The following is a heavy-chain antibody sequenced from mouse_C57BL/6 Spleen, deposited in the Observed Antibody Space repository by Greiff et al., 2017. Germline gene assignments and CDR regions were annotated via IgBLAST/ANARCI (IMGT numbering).Heavy chain of an antibody. Sequence: QVQLKQPGTELVKPGASVKLSCKASGYTFTSYWMHWVKQRPGQGLEWIGNINPSNGGTNYNEKFKSKATLTVDKSSSTAYMQLSSLTSDDSAVYYCARGLNWDLHFDYWGQGTTRTVSS. CDR2: INPSNGGT. D-gene: IGHD4-1*01. V-gene: IGHV1-53*01. CDR1: GYTFTSYW. J-gene: IGHJ2*01. CDR3: ARGLNWDLHFDY.